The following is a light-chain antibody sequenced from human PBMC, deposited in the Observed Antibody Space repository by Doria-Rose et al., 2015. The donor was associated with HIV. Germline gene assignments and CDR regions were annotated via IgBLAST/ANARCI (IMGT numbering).Light chain of an antibody. CDR2: GAS. Sequence: TQSPETLSVSPGESATLSCRASQSVSTDLAWYQHKPGQAPRLLIWGASTRATGITARFSGSGSGTELTLTINRLEPEDFALYYCHQYGTSWTFGQGTKVEI. V-gene: IGKV3-15*01. CDR1: QSVSTD. CDR3: HQYGTSWT. J-gene: IGKJ1*01.